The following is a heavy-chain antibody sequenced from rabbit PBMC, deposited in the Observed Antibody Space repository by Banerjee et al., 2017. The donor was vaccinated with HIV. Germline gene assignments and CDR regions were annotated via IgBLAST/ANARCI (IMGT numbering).Heavy chain of an antibody. CDR1: GFDFSSYY. CDR2: IYAGSSGST. J-gene: IGHJ4*01. D-gene: IGHD4-2*01. CDR3: ARGYAGDL. Sequence: QEQLKETGGGLVQPGGSLTLSCKASGFDFSSYYMCWVRQAPGKGLEWIACIYAGSSGSTYYASWAKGRFTISKTSSTTVTLQMTSLTAADTATYFCARGYAGDLWGPGTLVTVS. V-gene: IGHV1S45*01.